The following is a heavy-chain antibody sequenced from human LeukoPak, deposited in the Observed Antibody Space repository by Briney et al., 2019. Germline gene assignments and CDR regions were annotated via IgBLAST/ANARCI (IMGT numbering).Heavy chain of an antibody. Sequence: SETLSLTCTVSGDSISSYYWSWIRQPPGKGLEWIGYIYYSGSTNYNPSLKSRVTISVDTSKNQFSLKLSSVTAADTAVYYCARDLPQYYYDSSGYYYDYYYYMDVWGKGTTVTVSS. V-gene: IGHV4-59*12. J-gene: IGHJ6*03. D-gene: IGHD3-22*01. CDR2: IYYSGST. CDR1: GDSISSYY. CDR3: ARDLPQYYYDSSGYYYDYYYYMDV.